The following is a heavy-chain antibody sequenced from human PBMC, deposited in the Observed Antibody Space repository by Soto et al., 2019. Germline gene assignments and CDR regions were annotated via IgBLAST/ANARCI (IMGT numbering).Heavy chain of an antibody. V-gene: IGHV1-69*02. CDR1: GGTLSSYT. D-gene: IGHD3-9*01. Sequence: ASVKVSCKASGGTLSSYTISWVRQAPGQGLEWMGRIIPILGIANYAQKFQGRVTITADKSASTAYMELSSLRSEDTAVYYCARGVGFDWVYFDYWGQGTLVTVSS. J-gene: IGHJ4*02. CDR3: ARGVGFDWVYFDY. CDR2: IIPILGIA.